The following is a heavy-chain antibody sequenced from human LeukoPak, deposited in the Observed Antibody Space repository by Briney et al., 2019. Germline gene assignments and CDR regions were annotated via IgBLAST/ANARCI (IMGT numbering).Heavy chain of an antibody. Sequence: GSSVKVSCKASGGTFSSYAISWVRQAPGQGLEWMGGIIPIFGTANYAQKFQGRVTLTADESTRTAYMELSSLRSEDTAVYYCARARDIVVVVAAPYDYWGQGTLVTVSS. J-gene: IGHJ4*02. CDR1: GGTFSSYA. V-gene: IGHV1-69*01. CDR2: IIPIFGTA. D-gene: IGHD2-15*01. CDR3: ARARDIVVVVAAPYDY.